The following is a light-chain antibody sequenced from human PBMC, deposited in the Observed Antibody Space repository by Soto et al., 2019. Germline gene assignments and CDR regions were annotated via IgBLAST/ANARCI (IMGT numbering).Light chain of an antibody. J-gene: IGLJ7*01. V-gene: IGLV1-40*01. CDR1: SSNIGAGYD. Sequence: QSALTQPPSVSGAPGQRVTISCTGSSSNIGAGYDVHWYQQLPGTAPKLLIYGNINRPSGVPDRFSGSKSGTSASLAITGLQAADEADYYCQSYDSSLVFGGGTQLTVL. CDR3: QSYDSSLV. CDR2: GNI.